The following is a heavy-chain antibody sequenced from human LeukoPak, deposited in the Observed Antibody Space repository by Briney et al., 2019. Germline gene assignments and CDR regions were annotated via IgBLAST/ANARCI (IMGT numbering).Heavy chain of an antibody. CDR1: GFTFSSYA. Sequence: GGSLRLSCAASGFTFSSYAMHWVRQAPGKGLEWVAVISYDGSNKYYADSVKGRFTISRDNSKNTLYLQMNSLRAEDTAVYYCAKVGVGATENWLDPWGQGTLVTVSS. J-gene: IGHJ5*02. CDR2: ISYDGSNK. V-gene: IGHV3-30-3*01. D-gene: IGHD1-26*01. CDR3: AKVGVGATENWLDP.